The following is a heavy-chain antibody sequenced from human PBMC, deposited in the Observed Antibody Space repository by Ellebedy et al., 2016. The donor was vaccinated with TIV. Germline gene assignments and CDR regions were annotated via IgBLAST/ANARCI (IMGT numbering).Heavy chain of an antibody. J-gene: IGHJ4*02. Sequence: MPSETLSLTCTVSGGSISTYYWGWIRQPPGKGLEWIGFVYTSGSTSYNPSLKSRVTISVDTSKNQFSLKLSSVTAADTAVYYCARDSGSGWYYFDYWGQGTLVTVSS. V-gene: IGHV4-59*01. CDR2: VYTSGST. CDR3: ARDSGSGWYYFDY. D-gene: IGHD6-19*01. CDR1: GGSISTYY.